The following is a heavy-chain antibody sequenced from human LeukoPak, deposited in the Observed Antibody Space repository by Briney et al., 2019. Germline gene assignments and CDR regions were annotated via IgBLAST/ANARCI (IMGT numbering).Heavy chain of an antibody. J-gene: IGHJ4*02. CDR2: ISSSSSYI. V-gene: IGHV3-21*01. Sequence: GGSLRFSCAASGFTFSSYSMNWVRQAPGKGLEWVSSISSSSSYIYYADSVKGRFTISRDNAKNSLYLQMNSLRAEDTAVYYCARDIVVVPAAETNLDYWGQGTLVTVSS. CDR3: ARDIVVVPAAETNLDY. D-gene: IGHD2-2*01. CDR1: GFTFSSYS.